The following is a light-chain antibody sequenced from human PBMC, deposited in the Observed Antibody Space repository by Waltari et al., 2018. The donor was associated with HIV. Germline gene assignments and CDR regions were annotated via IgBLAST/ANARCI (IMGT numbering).Light chain of an antibody. CDR1: SSDVGDYNY. CDR3: SSYTSTNSLDVV. J-gene: IGLJ2*01. CDR2: EFT. V-gene: IGLV2-14*01. Sequence: QSALTQPASVSGSPGQSITISCIGHSSDVGDYNYVSWYQQQPYKAPKPMIYEFTNRPSGVSTRFSGSKSGNTSSLTISGLKAEDEADYYCSSYTSTNSLDVVFGGGTKLTVL.